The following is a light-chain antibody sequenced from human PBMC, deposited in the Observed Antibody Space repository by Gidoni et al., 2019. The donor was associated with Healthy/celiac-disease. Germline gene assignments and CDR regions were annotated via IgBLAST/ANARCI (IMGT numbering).Light chain of an antibody. CDR2: DNN. V-gene: IGLV1-51*01. CDR1: SSNIGNNY. Sequence: QSVLTQPPSVSAAPGQKVTISCSGSSSNIGNNYVSWYQQLPGPAPKLLIHDNNKRPSGIPDRFSGSKSGTSATLGITGLQTGDEADYYCGTWDSSLSAGVFGGGTKLTVL. CDR3: GTWDSSLSAGV. J-gene: IGLJ3*02.